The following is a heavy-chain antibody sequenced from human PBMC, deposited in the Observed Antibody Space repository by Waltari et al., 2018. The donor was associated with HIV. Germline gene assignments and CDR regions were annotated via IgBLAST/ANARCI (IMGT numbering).Heavy chain of an antibody. V-gene: IGHV3-49*03. CDR3: TVLFGTIRDWFDP. CDR1: GFTSGDYA. CDR2: IRSKDYGGTT. D-gene: IGHD1-1*01. Sequence: EVQLVESGGGLVQPGRSVRLSCTASGFTSGDYAMSWFRQAPGEGREGVGLIRSKDYGGTTEYAASVKSRITISRDDAKSIAYLQMSSLKTEDTAVYYCTVLFGTIRDWFDPWGQGTLVTVSS. J-gene: IGHJ5*02.